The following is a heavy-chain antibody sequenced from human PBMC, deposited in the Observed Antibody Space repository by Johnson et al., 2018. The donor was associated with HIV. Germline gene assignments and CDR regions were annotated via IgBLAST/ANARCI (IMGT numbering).Heavy chain of an antibody. D-gene: IGHD3-16*01. Sequence: VQLVESGGGLVQPGGSLRLSCAASRFTFSRYWMSWVRQAPGKGLEWVANIKQDGSEKYYVDSVKGRFTISRDNAKNSLYLQMNSLRAEDTALYYCARGGSMWGRLVLGEKGCAFDIWGQGTMVTVSS. CDR2: IKQDGSEK. V-gene: IGHV3-7*01. J-gene: IGHJ3*02. CDR3: ARGGSMWGRLVLGEKGCAFDI. CDR1: RFTFSRYW.